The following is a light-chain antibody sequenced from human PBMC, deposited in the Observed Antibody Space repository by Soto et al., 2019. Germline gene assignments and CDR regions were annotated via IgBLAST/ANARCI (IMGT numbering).Light chain of an antibody. CDR3: QSSDSSGRYPYV. J-gene: IGLJ1*01. V-gene: IGLV1-47*01. Sequence: QSVLTQPPSASGTPGQRVKISCSGSSSNIGSNYVYWYRQFPGTAPKLLIQRNNQRPSGVPARFSGSKSGTSASLAISGLRSEDEADYFCQSSDSSGRYPYVFGTGTKVTVL. CDR1: SSNIGSNY. CDR2: RNN.